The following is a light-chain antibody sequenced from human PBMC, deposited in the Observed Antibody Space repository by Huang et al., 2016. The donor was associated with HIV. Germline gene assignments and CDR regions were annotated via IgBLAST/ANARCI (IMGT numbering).Light chain of an antibody. CDR2: WAA. Sequence: DIVMTQSPSSLAVSPGGRATINCKSSQSLLYSLSKKNYLAWFQQNPGRPPKLLIYWAATRESGVPDRFSGSGSGTDFTLTINNLQAEDVAVYFCLQYYSVPQTFGHGTKVEIK. V-gene: IGKV4-1*01. CDR3: LQYYSVPQT. J-gene: IGKJ1*01. CDR1: QSLLYSLSKKNY.